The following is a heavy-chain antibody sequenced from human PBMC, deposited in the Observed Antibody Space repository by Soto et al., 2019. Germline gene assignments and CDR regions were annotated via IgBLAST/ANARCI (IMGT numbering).Heavy chain of an antibody. J-gene: IGHJ6*02. CDR3: ARGGDRPPPSYYYYGMDV. V-gene: IGHV1-69*13. D-gene: IGHD3-10*01. CDR2: IIPIFGTA. Sequence: ASVKVSCKASGGTFSSYAISWVRQAPGQGLEWMGGIIPIFGTANYAQKFQGRVTITADESTSTAYMELSSLRSEDTAVYYCARGGDRPPPSYYYYGMDVWGQGTTVTVSS. CDR1: GGTFSSYA.